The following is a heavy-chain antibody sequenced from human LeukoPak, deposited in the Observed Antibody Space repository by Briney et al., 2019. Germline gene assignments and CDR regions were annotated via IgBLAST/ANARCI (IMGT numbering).Heavy chain of an antibody. J-gene: IGHJ3*01. CDR2: INGGGDAT. CDR3: ARCTASCYANAFDV. D-gene: IGHD2-2*01. Sequence: GGSLRLSCAASGFTFSGYAMSWVRQAPGKRLEWVSAINGGGDATEYADSVKGRFTISRDNSKNTLYLQMNSLRPEDTAVYYCARCTASCYANAFDVWGQGTLLTVSS. CDR1: GFTFSGYA. V-gene: IGHV3-23*01.